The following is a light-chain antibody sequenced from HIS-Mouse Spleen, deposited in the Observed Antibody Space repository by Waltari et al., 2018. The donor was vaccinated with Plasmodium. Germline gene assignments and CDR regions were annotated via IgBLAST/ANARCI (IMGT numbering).Light chain of an antibody. Sequence: EIVMTQSPATLSVSPGERATLSCRASQSVSSNLAWYQQRPGQAPRLLSYGGSTMATGIPARFRGSGSGTEFTLTISSLQSEDFAVYYCQQYNNWSFTFGPGTKVDIK. CDR2: GGS. J-gene: IGKJ3*01. CDR3: QQYNNWSFT. V-gene: IGKV3-15*01. CDR1: QSVSSN.